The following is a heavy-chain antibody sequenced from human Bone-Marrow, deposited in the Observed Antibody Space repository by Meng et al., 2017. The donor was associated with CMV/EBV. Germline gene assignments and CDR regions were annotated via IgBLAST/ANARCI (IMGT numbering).Heavy chain of an antibody. Sequence: ASVKVSCKASGYTFTSYGISWVRQAPGQGLEWMGWISAYNGNTNYAQKLQGRVTMTTDTSTSTAYMELRSLRSDDTAVYYCARDSAFNYYDFWSGYYTGGLGMDVWGQRTTVTVSS. V-gene: IGHV1-18*01. CDR2: ISAYNGNT. D-gene: IGHD3-3*01. CDR3: ARDSAFNYYDFWSGYYTGGLGMDV. CDR1: GYTFTSYG. J-gene: IGHJ6*02.